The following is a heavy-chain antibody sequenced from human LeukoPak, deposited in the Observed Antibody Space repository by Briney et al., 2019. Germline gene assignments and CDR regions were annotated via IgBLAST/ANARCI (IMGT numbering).Heavy chain of an antibody. J-gene: IGHJ4*02. Sequence: GGSLRLSCAVSGFTVSSNYMSWVRQAPGKGLQWVSVLYNGGNTYYADSVKGRFTMSRDNSENTLYLQMNSLRAEDTAVYYCVKDDFWSGYYNTWGQGTLVTVSS. V-gene: IGHV3-53*01. CDR1: GFTVSSNY. CDR3: VKDDFWSGYYNT. D-gene: IGHD3-3*01. CDR2: LYNGGNT.